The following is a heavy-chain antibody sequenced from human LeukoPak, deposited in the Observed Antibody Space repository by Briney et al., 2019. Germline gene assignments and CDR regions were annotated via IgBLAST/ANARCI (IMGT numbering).Heavy chain of an antibody. Sequence: ASVKVSCKASGYTFTGYYMHWVRQAPGQGLEWMGWINPNGGGTNYAQKFQGSVTMTRDTSISTAYMELSRLRSDDTAVYYCTRFGIAVAGPDYWGQGTLGTVSS. CDR1: GYTFTGYY. D-gene: IGHD6-19*01. J-gene: IGHJ4*02. CDR2: INPNGGGT. V-gene: IGHV1-2*02. CDR3: TRFGIAVAGPDY.